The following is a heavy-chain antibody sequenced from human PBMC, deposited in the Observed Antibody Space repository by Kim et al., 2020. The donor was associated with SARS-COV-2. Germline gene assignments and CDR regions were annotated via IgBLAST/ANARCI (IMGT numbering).Heavy chain of an antibody. D-gene: IGHD6-19*01. CDR3: ARGSIAVADY. Sequence: GGSLRLSCAASGFTFSSYAMHWVRQAPGKGLEWVAVISYDGSNKYYADSVKGRFTISRDNSKNTLYLQMNSLRAEDTAVYYCARGSIAVADYWGQGTLVTVSS. V-gene: IGHV3-30*04. J-gene: IGHJ4*02. CDR2: ISYDGSNK. CDR1: GFTFSSYA.